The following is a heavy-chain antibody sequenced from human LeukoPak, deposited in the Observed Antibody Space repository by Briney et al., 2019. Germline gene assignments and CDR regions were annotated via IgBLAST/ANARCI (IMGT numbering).Heavy chain of an antibody. J-gene: IGHJ4*02. CDR2: ISGSGGST. Sequence: GGSLRLSCAASGFTFSSYAMSWVRQAPGKGLEWVSTISGSGGSTYYADSVKGRFTISRDNSRNTLYLQMNSLRAEDTAVYYCASGGYCSSTSCWLDYWGQGTLVTVSS. CDR1: GFTFSSYA. CDR3: ASGGYCSSTSCWLDY. V-gene: IGHV3-23*01. D-gene: IGHD2-2*01.